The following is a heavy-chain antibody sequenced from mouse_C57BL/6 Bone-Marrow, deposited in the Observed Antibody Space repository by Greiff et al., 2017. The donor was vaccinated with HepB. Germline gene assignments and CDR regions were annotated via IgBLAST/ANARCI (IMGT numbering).Heavy chain of an antibody. CDR3: ARSRYYGSSYDWFAY. Sequence: LQQSGAELVRPGASVKMSCKASGYTFTSYNMHWVKQTPRQGLEWIGAIYPGNGDTSYNQKFKGKATLTVDKSSSTAYMQRSSLTSEDSAVYFCARSRYYGSSYDWFAYWGQGTLVTVSA. J-gene: IGHJ3*01. V-gene: IGHV1-12*01. CDR2: IYPGNGDT. D-gene: IGHD1-1*01. CDR1: GYTFTSYN.